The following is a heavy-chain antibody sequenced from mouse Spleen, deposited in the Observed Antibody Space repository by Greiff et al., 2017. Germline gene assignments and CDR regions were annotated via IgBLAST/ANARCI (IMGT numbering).Heavy chain of an antibody. J-gene: IGHJ4*01. Sequence: QVQLQQSGAELARPGASVKMSCKASGYTFTSYTMHWVKQRPGQALEWIGYINPSSGYTKYNQKFKDKATLTADKSSSTAYMQLSSLTSEDSAVYYCARSWAYAMDYWGQGTSVTVSS. CDR2: INPSSGYT. V-gene: IGHV1-4*01. D-gene: IGHD3-1*01. CDR3: ARSWAYAMDY. CDR1: GYTFTSYT.